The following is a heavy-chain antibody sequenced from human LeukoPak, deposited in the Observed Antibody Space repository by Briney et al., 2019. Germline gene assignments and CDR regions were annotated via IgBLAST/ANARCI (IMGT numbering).Heavy chain of an antibody. CDR2: ISGSGGST. CDR3: AKFKESVAFLVLGRGWFDP. V-gene: IGHV3-23*01. D-gene: IGHD3-10*01. CDR1: GFTFSSYA. J-gene: IGHJ5*02. Sequence: GGSLRLSCAASGFTFSSYAMSWVRQAPGKGLEWVSAISGSGGSTYYADSVKGRFTISRDNSKNTLYLQMNSLRAEDTPVYYCAKFKESVAFLVLGRGWFDPWGQGTLVTVSS.